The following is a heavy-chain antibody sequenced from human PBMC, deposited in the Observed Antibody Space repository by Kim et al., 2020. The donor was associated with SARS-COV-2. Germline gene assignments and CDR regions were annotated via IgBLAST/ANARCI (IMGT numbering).Heavy chain of an antibody. D-gene: IGHD1-20*01. CDR2: IYYSGST. V-gene: IGHV4-59*13. Sequence: SETLSLTCTVSGGSISSYYWSWIRQPPGKGLEWIGYIYYSGSTNYNPSLKSRVTISVDTSKNQFSLKLSSVTAADTAVYYCARDIPTRFLSRITGTEAF. J-gene: IGHJ3*01. CDR1: GGSISSYY. CDR3: ARDIPTRFLSRITGTEAF.